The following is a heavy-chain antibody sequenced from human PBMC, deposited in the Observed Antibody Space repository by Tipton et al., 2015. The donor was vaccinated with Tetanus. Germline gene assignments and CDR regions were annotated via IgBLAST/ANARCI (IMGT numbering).Heavy chain of an antibody. CDR3: ARGGGFSGLGRPRYFHH. CDR2: ITAYNGNT. CDR1: GYTFPDYG. J-gene: IGHJ1*01. Sequence: QSGPEVKRPGASVRVSCKTSGYTFPDYGIVWVRQAPGQGLEWMAWITAYNGNTYTAWKVQGRLAMTTDTSTNAAYMELRSLTSDGTGVYYCARGGGFSGLGRPRYFHHGGRVTLLTVSS. D-gene: IGHD5-12*01. V-gene: IGHV1-18*01.